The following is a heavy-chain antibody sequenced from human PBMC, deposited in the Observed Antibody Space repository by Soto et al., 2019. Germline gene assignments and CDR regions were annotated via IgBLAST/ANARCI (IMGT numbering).Heavy chain of an antibody. V-gene: IGHV4-34*01. Sequence: PSETLSLTCAVYGGSFSGYYWSWIRQPPGKGLEWIGEINHSGSTNYNPSLKSRVTISVDTSKNQFSLKLSSVTAADTAVYYCVVGYNSNDAFDIWGQGTVVTVSS. CDR3: VVGYNSNDAFDI. D-gene: IGHD5-12*01. CDR2: INHSGST. J-gene: IGHJ3*02. CDR1: GGSFSGYY.